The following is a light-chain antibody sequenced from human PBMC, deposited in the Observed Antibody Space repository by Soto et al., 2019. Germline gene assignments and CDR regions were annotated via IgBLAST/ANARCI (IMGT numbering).Light chain of an antibody. V-gene: IGLV2-14*03. CDR2: DVS. CDR1: SSDVGSYKD. Sequence: QSALTQPASVSGSPGQSITISCTGTSSDVGSYKDVSWYQQHPGKAPKLIIYDVSNRPSGTSNRFSGSKSGNTASLTISGLQAEDEADYYCSSYTSSSTPWVFGGGTKLTVL. CDR3: SSYTSSSTPWV. J-gene: IGLJ3*02.